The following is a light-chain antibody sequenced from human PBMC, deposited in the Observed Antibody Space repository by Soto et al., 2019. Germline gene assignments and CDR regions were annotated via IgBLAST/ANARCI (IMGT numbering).Light chain of an antibody. CDR3: QQYASFLRT. V-gene: IGKV3-20*01. Sequence: EIVLTQSPGTLSMSAGERATLSCRVSQSVSSSYLAWYQQKPGQAPRLLIYGASRRATGIPDRFSGSGSGTDFTLTISRLEPEDFAVYYCQQYASFLRTFGQGTKVEIK. CDR1: QSVSSSY. J-gene: IGKJ1*01. CDR2: GAS.